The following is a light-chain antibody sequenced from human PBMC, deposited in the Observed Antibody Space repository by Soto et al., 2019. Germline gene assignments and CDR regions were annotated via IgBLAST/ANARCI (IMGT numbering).Light chain of an antibody. V-gene: IGKV3-15*01. Sequence: EIVMTQSPATLSVSPGERATLSCRASQSVSSNLAWYQQKPGQAPRLLIYGASTRATGIPARFSGSGSGTEFTLTISSLQSEDCAVYYCQQHNNWPPITFGQGTRLEI. CDR3: QQHNNWPPIT. J-gene: IGKJ5*01. CDR1: QSVSSN. CDR2: GAS.